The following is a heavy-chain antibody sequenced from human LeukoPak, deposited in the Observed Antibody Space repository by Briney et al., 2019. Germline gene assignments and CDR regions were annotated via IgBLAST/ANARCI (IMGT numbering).Heavy chain of an antibody. CDR1: GFTLSDSY. CDR2: ISSSGTYT. Sequence: PGGSLRLSCAASGFTLSDSYMIWIRQAPGKGLEWVSYISSSGTYTNYADSVKGRFTISRDNARNSLFLQMNSLRADDTGVYYCARVGSGWYFDYWGQGALVTVSS. D-gene: IGHD6-19*01. CDR3: ARVGSGWYFDY. V-gene: IGHV3-11*05. J-gene: IGHJ4*02.